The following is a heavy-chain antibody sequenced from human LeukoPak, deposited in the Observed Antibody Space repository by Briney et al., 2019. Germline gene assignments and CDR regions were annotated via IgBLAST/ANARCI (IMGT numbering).Heavy chain of an antibody. D-gene: IGHD5-24*01. CDR2: IYYSGST. CDR1: GGSISSSSYY. V-gene: IGHV4-39*07. CDR3: ARVRARKGIRWLQLRASDAFDI. J-gene: IGHJ3*02. Sequence: SETLSLTCTVSGGSISSSSYYWGWIRQPPGKGLEWIGSIYYSGSTYYNPSLKSRVTISVDTSKNQFSLKLSSVTAADTAVYYCARVRARKGIRWLQLRASDAFDIWGQGTMVTVSS.